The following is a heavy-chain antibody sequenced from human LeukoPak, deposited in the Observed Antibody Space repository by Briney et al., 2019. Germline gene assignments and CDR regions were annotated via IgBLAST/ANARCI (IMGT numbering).Heavy chain of an antibody. CDR2: ISYDGSNK. D-gene: IGHD3-10*01. J-gene: IGHJ4*02. CDR1: GFTFSSYG. CDR3: AKASLAGSGTYFDY. V-gene: IGHV3-30*18. Sequence: GGSLRLSCAASGFTFSSYGMHWVRQAPGKGLEWVAVISYDGSNKYYADSVKGRFTISRDNSKNTLYLQTNSLRAEDTAVYYCAKASLAGSGTYFDYWGQGTLVTVSS.